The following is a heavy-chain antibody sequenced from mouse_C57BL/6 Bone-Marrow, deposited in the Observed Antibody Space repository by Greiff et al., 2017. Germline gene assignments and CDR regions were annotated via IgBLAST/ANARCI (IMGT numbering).Heavy chain of an antibody. J-gene: IGHJ1*03. Sequence: QVQLQQPGAELVMPGASVKLSCKASGYTFTSYWMHWVKQRPGQGLEWIGEIDPSDSYTNYNQKFKGKSTLTVDKSSSTAYMQLSSLTSEDSAVXYCARPHYYGSSYGYFDVWGTGTTVTVSS. CDR2: IDPSDSYT. D-gene: IGHD1-1*01. CDR1: GYTFTSYW. CDR3: ARPHYYGSSYGYFDV. V-gene: IGHV1-69*01.